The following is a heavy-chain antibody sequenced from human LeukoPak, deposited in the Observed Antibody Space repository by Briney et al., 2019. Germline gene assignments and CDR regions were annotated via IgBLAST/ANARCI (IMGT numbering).Heavy chain of an antibody. CDR3: AKDGTSLVAFDI. V-gene: IGHV3-30*02. D-gene: IGHD1-26*01. Sequence: GGSLRLXCAASGFTFSSYGMHWVRPAPGKGLEWVAFIRYDGSNKYYADSVKGRFTISRDNSKNTLYLQMNSLRAEDTAVYYCAKDGTSLVAFDIWGQGTMVTVSS. CDR2: IRYDGSNK. CDR1: GFTFSSYG. J-gene: IGHJ3*02.